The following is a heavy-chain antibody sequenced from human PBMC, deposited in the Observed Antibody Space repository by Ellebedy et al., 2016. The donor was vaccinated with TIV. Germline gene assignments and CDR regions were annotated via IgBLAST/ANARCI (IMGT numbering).Heavy chain of an antibody. Sequence: GESLKISCAASGFTLSGYWMHWVRQVPGKGLEWVSRINTVGSSTSYADFAEGRFTIARDNAKKTLYLDINSLTADDTAVYYCARESVRYFDWDYWGQGTLVTVSS. J-gene: IGHJ4*02. CDR3: ARESVRYFDWDY. CDR1: GFTLSGYW. V-gene: IGHV3-74*01. D-gene: IGHD3-9*01. CDR2: INTVGSST.